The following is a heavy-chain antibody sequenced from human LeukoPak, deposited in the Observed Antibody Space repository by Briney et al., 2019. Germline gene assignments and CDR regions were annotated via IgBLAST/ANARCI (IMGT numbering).Heavy chain of an antibody. J-gene: IGHJ1*01. D-gene: IGHD3-22*01. V-gene: IGHV4-39*02. CDR3: ARRRYYDSTGYLD. CDR2: IYYSGST. CDR1: SGSISSSSYY. Sequence: SETLSLTCTISSGSISSSSYYWGWIRQPPGKGLEWIAAIYYSGSTYYNPSLKSRVSISIDTSNNHFSLRLSSVTAADTALYYCARRRYYDSTGYLDWGQGTLVTVSS.